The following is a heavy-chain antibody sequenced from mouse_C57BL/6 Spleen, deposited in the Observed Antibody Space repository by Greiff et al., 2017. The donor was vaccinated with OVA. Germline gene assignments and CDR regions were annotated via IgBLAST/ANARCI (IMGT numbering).Heavy chain of an antibody. Sequence: VKLQQPGAELVRPGTSVKLSCKASGYTFTSYWMHWVKQRPGQGLEWIGVIDPSDSYTNYNQKFKGKATLTVDTSSSTAYMQLSSLTSEDSAVYYCASLAYYSNYGFAYWGQGTLVTVSA. V-gene: IGHV1-59*01. D-gene: IGHD2-5*01. CDR3: ASLAYYSNYGFAY. J-gene: IGHJ3*01. CDR2: IDPSDSYT. CDR1: GYTFTSYW.